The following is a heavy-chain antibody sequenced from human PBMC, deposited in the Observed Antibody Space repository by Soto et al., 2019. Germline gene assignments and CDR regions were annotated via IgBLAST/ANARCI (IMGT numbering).Heavy chain of an antibody. D-gene: IGHD2-21*01. V-gene: IGHV3-33*01. CDR1: GFTFSSYG. Sequence: QVQLVESGGGVVQPGRSLRLSCAASGFTFSSYGMHWVRQAPGKGLEWVAVIWHDGSNKYYADSVKGRFTISRDNSKNTLYRQTNSVRAEDTAVYYGARDQRARLLQPAYYYGRDVWGQGTTVTVSS. CDR2: IWHDGSNK. CDR3: ARDQRARLLQPAYYYGRDV. J-gene: IGHJ6*02.